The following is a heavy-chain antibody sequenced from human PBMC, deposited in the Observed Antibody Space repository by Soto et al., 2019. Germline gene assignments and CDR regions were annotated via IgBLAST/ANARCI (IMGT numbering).Heavy chain of an antibody. CDR1: GGSISSGGYY. D-gene: IGHD4-17*01. CDR3: ARDNQGYGDYETSGFDY. J-gene: IGHJ4*02. V-gene: IGHV4-31*03. CDR2: IYYSGST. Sequence: QVQLQESGPGLVKPSQTLSLTCTVSGGSISSGGYYWSWIRQHPGKGLEWIGYIYYSGSTYYNPSLKTRVTIPVDSSKNQFSLKLSSVTAADTAVYYCARDNQGYGDYETSGFDYWGQGTLVTVSS.